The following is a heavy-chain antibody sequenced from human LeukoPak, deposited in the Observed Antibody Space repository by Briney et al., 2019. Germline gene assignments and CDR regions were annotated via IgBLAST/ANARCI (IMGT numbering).Heavy chain of an antibody. CDR1: GFTFSSYE. V-gene: IGHV3-23*01. CDR2: ISGGADST. D-gene: IGHD4-17*01. J-gene: IGHJ4*02. Sequence: EGSLRLSCAASGFTFSSYEMNWVRQGPGKGLEWGSVISGGADSTYYADSVKGRFTISRDNSKNTLYLQMNSLRDEDTAVYYCAKILWCYCDLSPHDYWGKGTLVTV. CDR3: AKILWCYCDLSPHDY.